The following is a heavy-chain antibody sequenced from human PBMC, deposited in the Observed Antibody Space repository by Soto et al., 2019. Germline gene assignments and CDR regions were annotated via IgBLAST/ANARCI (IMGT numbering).Heavy chain of an antibody. CDR1: GFTFTSSA. CDR2: IVVGSGNT. D-gene: IGHD3-10*01. V-gene: IGHV1-58*02. CDR3: AKDRPNFFESWGDYYKTGGDS. Sequence: SVKVSCKASGFTFTSSAMQWVRQARGQRLEWIGWIVVGSGNTNYAQKFQERVTITRDMSTSTAYMELSSLRSEDTAVYYCAKDRPNFFESWGDYYKTGGDSWGLGTLVTVSS. J-gene: IGHJ5*01.